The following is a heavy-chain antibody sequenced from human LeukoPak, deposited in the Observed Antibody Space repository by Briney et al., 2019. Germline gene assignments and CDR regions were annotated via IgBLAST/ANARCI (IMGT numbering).Heavy chain of an antibody. CDR2: IYYSGST. V-gene: IGHV4-59*01. CDR3: ARDSHGSGSTSNPNYYYGMDV. CDR1: GGSISSYY. J-gene: IGHJ6*02. D-gene: IGHD3-10*01. Sequence: SETLSLTCTVSGGSISSYYWSWIRQPPGKGLEWIGYIYYSGSTNYNPSLKSRVTISVDTSKNQFSLKVSSVTAADTAVYYCARDSHGSGSTSNPNYYYGMDVWGQGTTVTVSS.